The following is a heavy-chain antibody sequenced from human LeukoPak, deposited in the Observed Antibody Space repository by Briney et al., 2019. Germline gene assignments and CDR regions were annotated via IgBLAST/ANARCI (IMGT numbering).Heavy chain of an antibody. J-gene: IGHJ6*03. CDR3: ARSLWFGELLSPSSYYMDV. CDR1: GGTFSSYA. CDR2: IIPIFGTA. D-gene: IGHD3-10*01. Sequence: GASVKVSCKASGGTFSSYAISWVRQAPGQGLEWMGGIIPIFGTANYAQKFQGRVTITADESTSTAYMELSSLRSEDTAVYYCARSLWFGELLSPSSYYMDVWGKGTTVTISS. V-gene: IGHV1-69*13.